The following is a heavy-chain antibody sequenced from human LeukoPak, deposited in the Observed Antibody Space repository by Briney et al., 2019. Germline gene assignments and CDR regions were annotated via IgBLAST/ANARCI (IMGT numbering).Heavy chain of an antibody. D-gene: IGHD2-2*01. CDR2: ISYDGSNK. Sequence: GGSLRLSCAASVFTFSSYAMPWVRQAPGKGLEWVTVISYDGSNKYYADSVKGRFTISRDNSKNTLYLQMNSLRAEDTAVYYCARDLKTAMDYFDYWGQGALVTVSS. J-gene: IGHJ4*02. CDR3: ARDLKTAMDYFDY. V-gene: IGHV3-30*04. CDR1: VFTFSSYA.